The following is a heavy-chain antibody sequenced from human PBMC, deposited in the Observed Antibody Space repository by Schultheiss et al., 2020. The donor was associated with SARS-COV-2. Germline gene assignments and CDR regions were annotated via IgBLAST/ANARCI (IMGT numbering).Heavy chain of an antibody. Sequence: GGSLRLSCAASGFTVSSNYMSWVRQAPGKGLEWVAVISYDGTNKYYADYVKGRFTISRDNSKNTLYLQMNSLKPEDTAVYYCARDQRCSGGSCFSANFDYWGQGTLVTVSS. J-gene: IGHJ4*02. V-gene: IGHV3-30*03. CDR3: ARDQRCSGGSCFSANFDY. CDR2: ISYDGTNK. CDR1: GFTVSSNY. D-gene: IGHD2-15*01.